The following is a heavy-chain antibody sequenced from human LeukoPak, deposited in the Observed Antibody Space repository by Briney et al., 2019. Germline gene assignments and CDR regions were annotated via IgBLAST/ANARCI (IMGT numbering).Heavy chain of an antibody. V-gene: IGHV3-53*01. J-gene: IGHJ6*02. CDR1: GFTVSNTY. Sequence: QSGGSLRLSCAASGFTVSNTYMSWVRQAPGKGLEWVSVIYSGGNTYYADSVKGRFTISRDISKNTLYLQMDSLRAEDTAVYYCTREPWGAKGAAWGMDVWGQGTTVTVSS. CDR3: TREPWGAKGAAWGMDV. D-gene: IGHD1-26*01. CDR2: IYSGGNT.